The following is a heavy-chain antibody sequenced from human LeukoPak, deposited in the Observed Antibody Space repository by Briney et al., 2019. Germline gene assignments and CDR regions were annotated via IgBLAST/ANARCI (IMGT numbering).Heavy chain of an antibody. CDR1: GFTFSSYA. J-gene: IGHJ4*02. CDR3: ARDLRNYYDSSGYNY. CDR2: ISYDGSNK. D-gene: IGHD3-22*01. V-gene: IGHV3-30*04. Sequence: GGSLRLSCAASGFTFSSYAMHWVRQAPGKGLEWVAGISYDGSNKYYADSVKGRFTISRDNSKSTLYLQMNSLRSEDTAVYYCARDLRNYYDSSGYNYWGQGTLVTVSS.